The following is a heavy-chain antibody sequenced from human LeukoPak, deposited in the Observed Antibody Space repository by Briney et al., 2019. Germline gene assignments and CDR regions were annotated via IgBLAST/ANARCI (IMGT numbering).Heavy chain of an antibody. Sequence: GGSLRLSCAASGFTFDDYAMHWVRQAPGKGLEWVSGISWNSGSIGYADSVKGRFTISRDNAKNSLYLQMNSLRAEDTALYYCAKEGVYSSSFDPWGQGTLVTVSS. CDR1: GFTFDDYA. D-gene: IGHD5-18*01. CDR2: ISWNSGSI. CDR3: AKEGVYSSSFDP. V-gene: IGHV3-9*01. J-gene: IGHJ5*02.